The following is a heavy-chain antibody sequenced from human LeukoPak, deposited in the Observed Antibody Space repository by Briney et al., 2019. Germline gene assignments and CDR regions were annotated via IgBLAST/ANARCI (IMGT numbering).Heavy chain of an antibody. CDR3: ARGYSSGWFQDY. CDR2: ISSSSSYI. D-gene: IGHD6-19*01. V-gene: IGHV3-21*01. CDR1: GFTFSSYS. J-gene: IGHJ4*02. Sequence: GSLRLSCAASGFTFSSYSMNWVRQAPGKGLEWVSSISSSSSYIYYTDSVKGRFTISRDNAKNSLYLQMNSLRAEDTAVYYCARGYSSGWFQDYWGQGTLVTVSS.